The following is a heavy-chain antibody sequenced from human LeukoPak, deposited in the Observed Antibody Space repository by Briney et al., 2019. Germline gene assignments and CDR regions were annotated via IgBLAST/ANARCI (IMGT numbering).Heavy chain of an antibody. J-gene: IGHJ4*02. CDR2: IYYSGTT. Sequence: SEALSLTCTVSGDSITSLTYYWGWIRQPPGKGLEWIASIYYSGTTYYSPSLKSRVTISVNRSDNQFSLRLSSVTAADTAVYFCAGYSSGWSSGGGYWGQGTLVTVSS. CDR3: AGYSSGWSSGGGY. CDR1: GDSITSLTYY. D-gene: IGHD6-19*01. V-gene: IGHV4-39*01.